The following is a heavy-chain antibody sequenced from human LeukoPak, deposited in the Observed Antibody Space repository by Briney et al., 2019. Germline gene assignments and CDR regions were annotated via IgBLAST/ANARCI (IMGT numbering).Heavy chain of an antibody. CDR1: GGSFSGYY. D-gene: IGHD6-19*01. CDR2: INRSGST. J-gene: IGHJ4*02. Sequence: SETLSLTCAVYGGSFSGYYWSWIRQPPGKGREWIGEINRSGSTNYNPSLKSRVTISVATSKTQFSLKLSSVTAADTAVYYCAREVKGKAVAGYYFDYWGQGTLVTVSS. CDR3: AREVKGKAVAGYYFDY. V-gene: IGHV4-34*01.